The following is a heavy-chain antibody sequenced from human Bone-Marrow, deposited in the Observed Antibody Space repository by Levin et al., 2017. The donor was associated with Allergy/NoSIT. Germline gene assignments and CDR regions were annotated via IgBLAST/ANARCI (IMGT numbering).Heavy chain of an antibody. CDR1: GYTFTSYG. Sequence: AASVKVSCKASGYTFTSYGISWVRQAPGQGLEWMGWISAYNGNTNYAQKLQGRVTMTTDTSTSTAYMELRSLRSDDTAVYYCARFGQWLATNYYYYYGMDVWGQGTTVTVSS. CDR3: ARFGQWLATNYYYYYGMDV. V-gene: IGHV1-18*01. D-gene: IGHD6-19*01. J-gene: IGHJ6*02. CDR2: ISAYNGNT.